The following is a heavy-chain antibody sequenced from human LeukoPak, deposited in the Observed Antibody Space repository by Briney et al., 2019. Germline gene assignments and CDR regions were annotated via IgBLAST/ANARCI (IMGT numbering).Heavy chain of an antibody. V-gene: IGHV3-33*01. CDR3: ASDSSGWYQFDY. CDR2: IWYDGSNK. D-gene: IGHD6-19*01. J-gene: IGHJ4*02. Sequence: PGGSLRLSCAASGFTFSSYGMHWVRQAPGKGLEWVAVIWYDGSNKYYADSVKGRFTISRDNSKNTLYLQMNSLRAEDTAVYYCASDSSGWYQFDYWGQGTLVTVSS. CDR1: GFTFSSYG.